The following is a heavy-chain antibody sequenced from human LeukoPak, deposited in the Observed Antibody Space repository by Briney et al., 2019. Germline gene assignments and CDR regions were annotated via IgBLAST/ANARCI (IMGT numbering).Heavy chain of an antibody. Sequence: GGSLRLSCVASGFTFNSYWMNWVRQAPGKGLVWVSHMSSDGTITSYADSVKGRFTISRDNAKNALFLQMNSLRAEDTGVYYCASRGYLNYWGQGTLVTVSS. CDR1: GFTFNSYW. CDR2: MSSDGTIT. J-gene: IGHJ4*02. CDR3: ASRGYLNY. V-gene: IGHV3-74*01.